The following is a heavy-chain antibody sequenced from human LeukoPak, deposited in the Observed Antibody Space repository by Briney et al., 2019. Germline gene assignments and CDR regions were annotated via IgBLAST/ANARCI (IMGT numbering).Heavy chain of an antibody. J-gene: IGHJ4*02. V-gene: IGHV3-30*18. CDR2: ISYDGSYK. Sequence: GGSLRLSCAASGFTFSNYGMHWVRPAPGKGLEWVAVISYDGSYKFYADSVKGRFTISRDNSKSTLYLQMNSLRAEDTAVYYCAKDRYSGLNTIDYWGQGTLVTVSS. D-gene: IGHD6-13*01. CDR1: GFTFSNYG. CDR3: AKDRYSGLNTIDY.